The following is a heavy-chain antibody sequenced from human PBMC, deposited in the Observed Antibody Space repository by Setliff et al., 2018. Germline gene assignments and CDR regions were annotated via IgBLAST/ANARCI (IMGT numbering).Heavy chain of an antibody. CDR1: GGTFSSYA. V-gene: IGHV1-69*13. CDR2: IIPIFGTA. D-gene: IGHD3-3*01. Sequence: GASVQVSCKASGGTFSSYAISWVRQAPGQGLEWMGGIIPIFGTANYAQKFQGRVTITADESTSTAYMELSSLRSEDTAVYYCASSRDYNFWSGYYSPLDYWGQGTQVTVSS. J-gene: IGHJ4*02. CDR3: ASSRDYNFWSGYYSPLDY.